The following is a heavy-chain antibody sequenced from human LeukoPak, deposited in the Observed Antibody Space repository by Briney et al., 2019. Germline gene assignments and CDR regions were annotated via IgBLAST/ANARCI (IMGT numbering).Heavy chain of an antibody. CDR1: GFTFSSYA. V-gene: IGHV3-23*01. Sequence: PGGSLRLSYAASGFTFSSYAMSWVRQAPGKGLEWVSSISGSGSSTFYADSVKGRFTISRDNSKNTLYLQVNRLRAEDTALYYCAKDKLSGSPTKYFQHWGQGTLVTVSS. CDR3: AKDKLSGSPTKYFQH. D-gene: IGHD1-26*01. J-gene: IGHJ1*01. CDR2: ISGSGSST.